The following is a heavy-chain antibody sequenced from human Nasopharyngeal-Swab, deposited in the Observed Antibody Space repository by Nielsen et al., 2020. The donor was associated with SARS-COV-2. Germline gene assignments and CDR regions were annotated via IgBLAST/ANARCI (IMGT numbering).Heavy chain of an antibody. CDR3: ARDRIGVGMDV. V-gene: IGHV3-74*01. CDR1: GFTFSSYW. Sequence: GESLKISCAASGFTFSSYWTHWVRQAPGKGLVWVSRINSDGSSTSYADSVKGRFTISRDNAKNTLYLQMNSLRAEDTAVYYCARDRIGVGMDVWGQGTTVTVSS. D-gene: IGHD2-15*01. J-gene: IGHJ6*02. CDR2: INSDGSST.